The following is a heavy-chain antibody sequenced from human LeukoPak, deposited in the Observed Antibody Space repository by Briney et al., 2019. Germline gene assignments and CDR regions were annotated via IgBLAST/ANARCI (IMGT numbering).Heavy chain of an antibody. V-gene: IGHV3-15*01. D-gene: IGHD3-10*01. CDR1: GFTFSDFY. CDR2: VKSETDGGTT. J-gene: IGHJ5*02. CDR3: TVVNFGSGTYPLGS. Sequence: PGGSLRLSCAASGFTFSDFYMSWIRQAPGRGLEWVGRVKSETDGGTTDYAAPVKARFTISRDDSKNTLHLQMNSLKTEDTAVYYCTVVNFGSGTYPLGSWGQGTLVTVSS.